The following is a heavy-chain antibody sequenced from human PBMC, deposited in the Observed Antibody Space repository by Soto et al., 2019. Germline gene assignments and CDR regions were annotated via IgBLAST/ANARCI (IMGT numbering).Heavy chain of an antibody. CDR3: TRGRYPTMATPLDH. D-gene: IGHD5-12*01. CDR2: ISWDSGTI. V-gene: IGHV3-9*01. CDR1: GFTFDDYA. J-gene: IGHJ5*02. Sequence: PGGSLRLSCAASGFTFDDYAMHWVRQAPGKGLEWVSGISWDSGTIGYADSVKGRFIISRDNAKNSLFLQMSSLKVEDTALYHCTRGRYPTMATPLDHWGQGTLVTVSS.